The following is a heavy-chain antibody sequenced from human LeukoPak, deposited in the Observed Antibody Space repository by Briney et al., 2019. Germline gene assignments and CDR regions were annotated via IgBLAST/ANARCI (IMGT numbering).Heavy chain of an antibody. D-gene: IGHD2-2*01. CDR3: AKAVRVVPAAI. Sequence: GGSLRLSCAASGFTFSSYAMSWVRQAPGKGLEWVSAIGGSGGSTYYADSVKGRFTISRDNSKNTLYLQMNSLRAEDTAVYYRAKAVRVVPAAIWGQGTLVTVSS. CDR2: IGGSGGST. CDR1: GFTFSSYA. V-gene: IGHV3-23*01. J-gene: IGHJ4*02.